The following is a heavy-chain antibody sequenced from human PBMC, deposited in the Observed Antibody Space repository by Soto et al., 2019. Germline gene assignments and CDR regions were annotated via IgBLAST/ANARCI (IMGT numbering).Heavy chain of an antibody. CDR2: ISYDGTNK. CDR1: GFTFSTYA. CDR3: AKDGGGYNYGYVMLDKYYYGMDV. J-gene: IGHJ6*02. Sequence: QVQLVESGGGVVQPGRSLRLSCAASGFTFSTYAMHWVRQAPGKGLEWVAVISYDGTNKYYADSVRGRFTISRDNSKNTLFQQMNSLRAENTAVYYCAKDGGGYNYGYVMLDKYYYGMDVWGQGTTVTVSS. V-gene: IGHV3-30-3*01. D-gene: IGHD5-18*01.